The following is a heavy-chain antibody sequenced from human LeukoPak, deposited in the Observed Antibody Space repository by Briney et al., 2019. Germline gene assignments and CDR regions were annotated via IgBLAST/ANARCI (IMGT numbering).Heavy chain of an antibody. CDR2: IYTSGST. CDR3: ARADRITGTDFDY. Sequence: SETLSLTCTVSGGSISSGSYYWSWIRQPAGKGLEWIGRIYTSGSTNYNPSLKSRVTISVDTSKNQFSLKLSSVTAADTAVYYRARADRITGTDFDYWGQGTLVTVSS. J-gene: IGHJ4*02. CDR1: GGSISSGSYY. D-gene: IGHD1-20*01. V-gene: IGHV4-61*02.